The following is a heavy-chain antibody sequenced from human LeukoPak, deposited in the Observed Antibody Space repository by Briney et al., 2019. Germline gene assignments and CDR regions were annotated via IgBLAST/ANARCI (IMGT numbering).Heavy chain of an antibody. CDR1: GYTFTGYY. V-gene: IGHV1-2*06. Sequence: GASVKVSCKASGYTFTGYYMHWVRQAPGQGLEWMGRINPNSGGTNYAQKFQGRVTMTRDTSIRTAYMELSRLRTDDTAVYYCARGTNTYYYDSSGYIWGQGTLVTVSS. J-gene: IGHJ4*02. CDR2: INPNSGGT. D-gene: IGHD3-22*01. CDR3: ARGTNTYYYDSSGYI.